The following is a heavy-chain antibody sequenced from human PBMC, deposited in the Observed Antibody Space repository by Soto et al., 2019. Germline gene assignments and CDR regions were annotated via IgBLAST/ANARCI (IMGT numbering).Heavy chain of an antibody. CDR1: GGSFSGYY. CDR3: ARGGRGEDIVVVPATYYYYMDV. CDR2: INHSGST. Sequence: SETLSLTCAVYGGSFSGYYWSWIRQPPGKGLEWIGEINHSGSTNYNPSLKSRVTISVDTSKNQFSLKLSSVTAADTAVYYCARGGRGEDIVVVPATYYYYMDVWGKGTTVTVSS. J-gene: IGHJ6*03. D-gene: IGHD2-2*01. V-gene: IGHV4-34*01.